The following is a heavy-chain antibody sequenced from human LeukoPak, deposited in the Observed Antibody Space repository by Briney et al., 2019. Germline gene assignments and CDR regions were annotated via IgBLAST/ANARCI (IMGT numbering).Heavy chain of an antibody. CDR2: INPNSGGT. V-gene: IGHV1-2*02. Sequence: ASVKVSCKASGYTFTGYYMHWVRQAPGQGLEWMGWINPNSGGTNYAQKFQGRVTMTRDTSISTAYMELSRLRSDDTAVYYCARVYRGYGYGFLPNWFDPWGQGTLVTVSS. CDR1: GYTFTGYY. J-gene: IGHJ5*02. CDR3: ARVYRGYGYGFLPNWFDP. D-gene: IGHD5-18*01.